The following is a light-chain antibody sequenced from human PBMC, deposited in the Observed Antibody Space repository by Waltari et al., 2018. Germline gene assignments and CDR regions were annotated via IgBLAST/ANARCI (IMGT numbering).Light chain of an antibody. Sequence: QSALTQPASMSGSPGQSITISCTGSSRDIGSYNLVSWFQQHPGKAPNRNIYDGTNRPSVVSDRFSASKAGSTASLTSSGLQGEDEADYYCCAYAGSDTFIFGGGTQVTV. CDR2: DGT. J-gene: IGLJ6*01. V-gene: IGLV2-23*01. CDR3: CAYAGSDTFI. CDR1: SRDIGSYNL.